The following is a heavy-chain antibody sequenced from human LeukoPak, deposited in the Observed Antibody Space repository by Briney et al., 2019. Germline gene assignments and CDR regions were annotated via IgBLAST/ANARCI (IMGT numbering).Heavy chain of an antibody. V-gene: IGHV3-23*01. CDR2: ISGSGGST. CDR3: ARDVGGYYLGNFDY. Sequence: GGSLRLSCAASGFTFSSYATHWVRQAPGKGLEWVSAISGSGGSTYYADSVKGRFTISRDNSKNTLYLQMNSLRAEDTAVYYCARDVGGYYLGNFDYWGQGTLVTVSS. J-gene: IGHJ4*02. D-gene: IGHD3-22*01. CDR1: GFTFSSYA.